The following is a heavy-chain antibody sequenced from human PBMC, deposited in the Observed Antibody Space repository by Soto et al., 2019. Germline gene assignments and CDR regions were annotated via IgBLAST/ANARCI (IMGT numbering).Heavy chain of an antibody. CDR1: GFTFISYG. Sequence: GGSLRLSCAASGFTFISYGMHWVLQAPCKGLEWVAVIWYDGSNKYYADSVKGRFTISRDNSKNTLYLQMNSLRAEDTAVYYCARFRAVSGTPSSSSWPLDYWGQGTLVTVSS. CDR2: IWYDGSNK. V-gene: IGHV3-33*01. J-gene: IGHJ4*02. CDR3: ARFRAVSGTPSSSSWPLDY. D-gene: IGHD6-13*01.